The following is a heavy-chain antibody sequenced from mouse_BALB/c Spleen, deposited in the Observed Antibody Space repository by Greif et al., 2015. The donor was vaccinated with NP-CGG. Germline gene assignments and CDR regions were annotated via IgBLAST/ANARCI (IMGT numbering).Heavy chain of an antibody. D-gene: IGHD1-2*01. J-gene: IGHJ1*01. Sequence: VKLVESGPELVKPGASVKMSCKASGYTFTDYVISWVKQRTGQGLEWIGEIYPGSGSTYYNEKFKGKATLTADKSSNTAYMQLSSLTSEDSAVYFCARRGDYYGYHGWYFDVWGAGTTVTVSS. CDR3: ARRGDYYGYHGWYFDV. CDR2: IYPGSGST. V-gene: IGHV1-77*01. CDR1: GYTFTDYV.